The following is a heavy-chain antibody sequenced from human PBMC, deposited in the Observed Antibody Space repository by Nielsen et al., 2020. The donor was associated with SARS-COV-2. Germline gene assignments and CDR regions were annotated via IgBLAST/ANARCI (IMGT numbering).Heavy chain of an antibody. J-gene: IGHJ5*02. CDR3: ARGAPAAIGYWFDP. Sequence: GESLKISCAASGFTFSSYGMHWVRQAPGKGLEWVAVISYDGSNKYYADSVKGRFTISRDNSKNTLYLQMNSLRAGDTAVYYCARGAPAAIGYWFDPWGQGTLVTVSS. V-gene: IGHV3-33*05. CDR1: GFTFSSYG. D-gene: IGHD2-2*02. CDR2: ISYDGSNK.